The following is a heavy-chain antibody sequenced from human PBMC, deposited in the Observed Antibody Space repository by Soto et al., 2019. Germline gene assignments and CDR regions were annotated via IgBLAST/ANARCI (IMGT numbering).Heavy chain of an antibody. CDR1: GFPFSDYG. CDR3: AKQISPYCSRVTCYDLYFYYAMDV. D-gene: IGHD2-2*01. CDR2: ISSDGSNE. J-gene: IGHJ6*02. V-gene: IGHV3-30*18. Sequence: QVQLVESGGGVVQPGRSLRLSCAASGFPFSDYGIHWVRQAPGKGLEWVAVISSDGSNEYYADSVKCRFTISRDNSKNTVSLQMNSLTTEDSASYYCAKQISPYCSRVTCYDLYFYYAMDVWGQGTTVTVSS.